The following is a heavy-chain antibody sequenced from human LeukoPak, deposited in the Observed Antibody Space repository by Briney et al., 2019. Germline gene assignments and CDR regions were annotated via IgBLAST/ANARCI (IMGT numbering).Heavy chain of an antibody. J-gene: IGHJ5*02. V-gene: IGHV4-34*01. CDR3: ASVVVVTATLKDWFDP. CDR2: INHSGTT. Sequence: SETLSLTCAVYGGSFSGYYWSWIRQPPGKGLEWIGEINHSGTTNYNPSLKSRVTISLDKPKNQFLLRLTSVTAADTAVYYCASVVVVTATLKDWFDPWSQGTLVTVSS. D-gene: IGHD2-15*01. CDR1: GGSFSGYY.